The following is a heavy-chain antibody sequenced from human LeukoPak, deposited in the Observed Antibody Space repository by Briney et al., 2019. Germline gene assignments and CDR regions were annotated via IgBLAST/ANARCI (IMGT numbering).Heavy chain of an antibody. Sequence: ASVKVSCKASGDTFSSYYMHWVRQAPGQGLEWMGIINPSGGSISYAQKFQGRVTMTRDMSTSTVYMELSSLRSDDTAVFYCARGSGYDWRAFDIWGQGTMVTVSS. CDR1: GDTFSSYY. J-gene: IGHJ3*02. D-gene: IGHD5-12*01. CDR2: INPSGGSI. CDR3: ARGSGYDWRAFDI. V-gene: IGHV1-46*01.